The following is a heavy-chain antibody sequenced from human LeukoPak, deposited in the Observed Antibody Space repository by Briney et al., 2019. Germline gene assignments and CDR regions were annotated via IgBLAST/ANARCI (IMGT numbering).Heavy chain of an antibody. J-gene: IGHJ3*02. D-gene: IGHD5-24*01. V-gene: IGHV4-59*12. CDR3: AKSREEIRGLDAFDI. CDR2: IYYSGST. Sequence: SETLSLTCTVSGGSISSYYWSWIRQPPGKGLEWIGYIYYSGSTYYNPSLKSRVALSVDTSKNQFSLKLSSLTAADTAVYYCAKSREEIRGLDAFDIWGQGTMVTVSS. CDR1: GGSISSYY.